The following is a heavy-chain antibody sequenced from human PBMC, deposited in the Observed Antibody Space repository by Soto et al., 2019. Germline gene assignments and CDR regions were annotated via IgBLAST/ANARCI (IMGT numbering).Heavy chain of an antibody. V-gene: IGHV4-4*07. CDR3: ARNVRSNYCMDV. J-gene: IGHJ6*02. CDR2: IYTSGNT. CDR1: GGSISSYY. D-gene: IGHD1-26*01. Sequence: SETLSLTCTVSGGSISSYYWSWIRQPAGKGLEWIGRIYTSGNTNYNPSLKSRVTMSVDTSKNQFSLSVSSVTAADTAVYYCARNVRSNYCMDVRGQVPTFTVS.